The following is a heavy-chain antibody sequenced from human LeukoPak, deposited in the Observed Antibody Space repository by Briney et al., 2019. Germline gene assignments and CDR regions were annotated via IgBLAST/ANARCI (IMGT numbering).Heavy chain of an antibody. V-gene: IGHV1-2*02. CDR3: ARDLTSTATFYFDY. Sequence: ASVKVSCKASGYTFTGYYMHWVRQAPGQGLEWMGWINPNSGGTNYAQKFQGRVTMTRDTSISTAYMELSRLRSDDTAVYYCARDLTSTATFYFDYWGQGTLVTVSS. J-gene: IGHJ4*02. CDR2: INPNSGGT. CDR1: GYTFTGYY. D-gene: IGHD2-15*01.